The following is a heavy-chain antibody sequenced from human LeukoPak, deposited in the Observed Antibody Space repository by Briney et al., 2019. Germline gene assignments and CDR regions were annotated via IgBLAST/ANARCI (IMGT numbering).Heavy chain of an antibody. V-gene: IGHV3-23*01. CDR2: ISGSGGST. CDR1: GFTFSSYA. Sequence: GGSLRLSCAASGFTFSSYAMSWVRQAPGKGLEWVSAISGSGGSTYYADSVKGRFTISRDNSKNTLYLQMNSLRAEDTAVYYCAKVSVWVLTGPLVPGPVYFDYWGQGTLVTVSS. CDR3: AKVSVWVLTGPLVPGPVYFDY. D-gene: IGHD3-9*01. J-gene: IGHJ4*02.